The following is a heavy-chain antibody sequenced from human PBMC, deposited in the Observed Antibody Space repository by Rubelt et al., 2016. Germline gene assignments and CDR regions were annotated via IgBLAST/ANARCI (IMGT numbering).Heavy chain of an antibody. CDR3: ARAGGSSSDGYYYYGMDV. J-gene: IGHJ6*02. Sequence: SGSTNYNPSLKSRVTISVDTSKNQFSLKLSSVTAADTAVYYCARAGGSSSDGYYYYGMDVWGQGTTVTVSS. D-gene: IGHD6-6*01. CDR2: SGST. V-gene: IGHV4-34*01.